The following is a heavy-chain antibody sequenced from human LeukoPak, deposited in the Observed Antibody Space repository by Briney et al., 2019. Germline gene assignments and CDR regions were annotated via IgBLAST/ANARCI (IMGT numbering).Heavy chain of an antibody. V-gene: IGHV3-23*01. Sequence: GGSLRLSCAASGFTFSSYAMGWVRQAPGKGLEWFSVISGNSGSDTYYADAVKGRFTISRDNSKTTLYLEMNSLRAEDTAVYYCAKGSSSGRPYFFDYWGQGSLVAVSS. D-gene: IGHD3-10*01. CDR1: GFTFSSYA. CDR2: ISGNSGSDT. CDR3: AKGSSSGRPYFFDY. J-gene: IGHJ4*02.